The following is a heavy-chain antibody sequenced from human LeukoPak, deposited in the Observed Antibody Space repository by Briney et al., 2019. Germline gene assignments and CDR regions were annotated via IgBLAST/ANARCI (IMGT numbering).Heavy chain of an antibody. CDR3: ARGAWDYDGKDY. CDR2: INPNSGGT. Sequence: GASVKVSCKASGYTFTGYYMYWVRQAPGQGLEWMGRINPNSGGTNYAQKFQGRVTMTRDTSISTAYMDLNRLTSDDTAVYYCARGAWDYDGKDYWGQGTLVTVSS. J-gene: IGHJ4*02. V-gene: IGHV1-2*06. D-gene: IGHD1-7*01. CDR1: GYTFTGYY.